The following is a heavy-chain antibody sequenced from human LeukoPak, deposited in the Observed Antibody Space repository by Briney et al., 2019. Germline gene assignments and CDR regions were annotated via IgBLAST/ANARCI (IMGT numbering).Heavy chain of an antibody. CDR3: AKGIAVALAIFDY. CDR2: ISGTGDTT. CDR1: GFTFSSYW. V-gene: IGHV3-23*01. J-gene: IGHJ4*02. D-gene: IGHD6-19*01. Sequence: GGSLRLSCAASGFTFSSYWMSWVRQAPGKGLEWVSAISGTGDTTYYADSVKGRFTISRDNSKNTLYLQMNSLRAEDTAVYYCAKGIAVALAIFDYWGQGTLVTVSS.